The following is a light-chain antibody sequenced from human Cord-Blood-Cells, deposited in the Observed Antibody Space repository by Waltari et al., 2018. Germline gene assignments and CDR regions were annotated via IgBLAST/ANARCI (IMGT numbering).Light chain of an antibody. CDR3: MQSIQLPRT. CDR2: EVS. Sequence: VFTETPLPLSATPGTPASISGKATQSLLHSDGKTYLYWYLQKPGQPPQLLIYEVSSRFSGVPDRFSGSGSGTDFTLKISRVEAEDVGVYYCMQSIQLPRTFGQGTKVEIK. J-gene: IGKJ1*01. CDR1: QSLLHSDGKTY. V-gene: IGKV2D-29*01.